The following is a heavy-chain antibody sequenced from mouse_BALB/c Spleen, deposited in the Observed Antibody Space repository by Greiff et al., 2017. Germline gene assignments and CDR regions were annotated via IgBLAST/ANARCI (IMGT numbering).Heavy chain of an antibody. Sequence: GQLQQSGTVLARPGASVKMSCKASGYSFTSYWMHWVKQRPGQGLEWIGAIYPGNSDTSYNQKFKGKAKLTAVTSASTAYMELSSLTNEDSAVYYCTNMITTVFDYWGQGTTLTVSS. V-gene: IGHV1-5*01. CDR3: TNMITTVFDY. CDR2: IYPGNSDT. D-gene: IGHD2-4*01. CDR1: GYSFTSYW. J-gene: IGHJ2*01.